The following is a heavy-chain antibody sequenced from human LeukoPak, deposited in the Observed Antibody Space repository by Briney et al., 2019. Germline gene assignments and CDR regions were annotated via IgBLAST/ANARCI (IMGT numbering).Heavy chain of an antibody. J-gene: IGHJ4*02. Sequence: SGGSLRLSCAASGFTFSSYAMSWVRQSPGKGLEWVSAISGSGGNTYSADSVKGRCTTSRDNSKKTLFLHMNSLRAEDTAVYYCARGMSATSGYLELEYWGQGTLVTVST. CDR3: ARGMSATSGYLELEY. D-gene: IGHD3-22*01. CDR2: ISGSGGNT. CDR1: GFTFSSYA. V-gene: IGHV3-23*01.